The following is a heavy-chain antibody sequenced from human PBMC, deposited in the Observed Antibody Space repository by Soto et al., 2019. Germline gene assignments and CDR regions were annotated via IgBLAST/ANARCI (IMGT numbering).Heavy chain of an antibody. CDR3: AKGID. D-gene: IGHD2-15*01. V-gene: IGHV3-23*01. CDR1: GFTFRSYA. CDR2: IADSRDRT. J-gene: IGHJ4*02. Sequence: EVQLLESGGGLVQPGGSLRLSCAASGFTFRSYAMSWVRQAPGKGLEWVSVIADSRDRTYYADSVKGRFTISSDKSKNTLYLQMHNLRAEDTATYYCAKGIDWGQGTRVTVSS.